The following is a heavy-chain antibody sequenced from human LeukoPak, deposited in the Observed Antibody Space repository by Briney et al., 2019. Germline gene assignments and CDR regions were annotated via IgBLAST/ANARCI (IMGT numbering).Heavy chain of an antibody. J-gene: IGHJ4*02. V-gene: IGHV1-46*01. CDR2: INPSGGTT. D-gene: IGHD3-9*01. Sequence: ASVKVSCKAAGGTFSNYGRAISWVRQAPGQGLEWMGIINPSGGTTSYAQKFQGRVTMTRDTSTSTVYMELGSLRSEDTALYYCARCGEPSYDILTGYSRFDYWGQGTLVTVSS. CDR1: GGTFSNYG. CDR3: ARCGEPSYDILTGYSRFDY.